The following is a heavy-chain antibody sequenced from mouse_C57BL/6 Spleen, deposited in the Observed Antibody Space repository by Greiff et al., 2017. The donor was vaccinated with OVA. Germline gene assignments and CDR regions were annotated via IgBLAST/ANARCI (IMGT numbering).Heavy chain of an antibody. CDR3: ARWGEGGY. Sequence: DVQLQESGPGLVKPSQSLSLTCSVTGYSITSGYYWNWIRQFPGNKLEWMGYISYDGSNNYNPSLKNRISITRDTSKNQFFLKLNSVTPEDTATYYCARWGEGGYWGQGTTLTVSS. CDR2: ISYDGSN. J-gene: IGHJ2*01. V-gene: IGHV3-6*01. CDR1: GYSITSGYY.